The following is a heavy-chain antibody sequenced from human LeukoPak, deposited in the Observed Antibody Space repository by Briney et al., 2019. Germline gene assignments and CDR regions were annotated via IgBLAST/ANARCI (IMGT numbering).Heavy chain of an antibody. CDR1: GGSISSSSYY. J-gene: IGHJ3*02. D-gene: IGHD2-21*02. Sequence: SETLSLTCTVSGGSISSSSYYRSWIRQPPGKGLEWIGYIYYSGSTNYNPSLKSRVTISVDTSKNQFSLKLSSVTAADTAVYYCARRGPRSDFIWGQGTMVTVSS. CDR3: ARRGPRSDFI. CDR2: IYYSGST. V-gene: IGHV4-61*01.